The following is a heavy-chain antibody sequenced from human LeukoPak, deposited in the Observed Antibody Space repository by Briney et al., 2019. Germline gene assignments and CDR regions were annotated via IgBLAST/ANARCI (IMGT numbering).Heavy chain of an antibody. CDR1: GFTVSGYW. Sequence: GGSLRLSCAASGFTVSGYWMSWVRQAPGKGLELVANINQDGSKKYYVDSVKGRFTISSDNAKNSLFLQMGSLRVEDTAVYYCARESTAGYNSSWYGFRNWGQGTLVSVSS. CDR3: ARESTAGYNSSWYGFRN. CDR2: INQDGSKK. V-gene: IGHV3-7*01. J-gene: IGHJ1*01. D-gene: IGHD6-13*01.